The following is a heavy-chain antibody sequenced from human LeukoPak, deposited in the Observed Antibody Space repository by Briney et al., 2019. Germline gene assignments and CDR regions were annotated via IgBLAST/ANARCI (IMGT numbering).Heavy chain of an antibody. CDR3: ARVDIVVVPTAFQH. CDR2: IKQDGSEK. CDR1: GFTFRSYW. Sequence: GGSLRLSCAASGFTFRSYWMSWVRQAPEKGLEWVANIKQDGSEKYYVDSVKGRFTISRDNAKNSLYLQMNSLRAEDTAVYYCARVDIVVVPTAFQHWGQGTLVTVSS. D-gene: IGHD2-2*01. J-gene: IGHJ1*01. V-gene: IGHV3-7*01.